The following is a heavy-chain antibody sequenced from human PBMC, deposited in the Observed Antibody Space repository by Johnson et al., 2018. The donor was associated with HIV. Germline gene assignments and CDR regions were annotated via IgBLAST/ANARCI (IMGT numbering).Heavy chain of an antibody. CDR3: ARVTSGTPSSI. Sequence: VQLVESGGGPIQSGGSLRLSCAASGFTFSSYAMSWVRQAPGKGLEWVSAISGSGGSTYYADSVKGRLTISRDNSKNTVYLQMNSLRAEDTAVYYCARVTSGTPSSIWGQGTKVTVS. J-gene: IGHJ3*02. D-gene: IGHD1-1*01. V-gene: IGHV3-23*04. CDR1: GFTFSSYA. CDR2: ISGSGGST.